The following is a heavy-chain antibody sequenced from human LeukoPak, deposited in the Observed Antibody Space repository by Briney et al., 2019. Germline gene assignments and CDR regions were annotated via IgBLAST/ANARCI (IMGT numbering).Heavy chain of an antibody. CDR1: GFIFSSYE. Sequence: GGSLRLSCGASGFIFSSYEMNWVRQAPGKGLEWISYISSSGSIIYYADSVKGRFTISRDDAKNSLYLQMNNLRVEDTAVYFCARGYYDIFTGYFGYLDYWGQGTLVTVSS. J-gene: IGHJ4*02. D-gene: IGHD3-9*01. V-gene: IGHV3-48*03. CDR2: ISSSGSII. CDR3: ARGYYDIFTGYFGYLDY.